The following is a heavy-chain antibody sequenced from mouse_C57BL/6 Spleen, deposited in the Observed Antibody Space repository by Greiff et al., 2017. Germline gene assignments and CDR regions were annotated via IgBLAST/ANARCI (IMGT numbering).Heavy chain of an antibody. J-gene: IGHJ3*01. V-gene: IGHV1-15*01. D-gene: IGHD1-1*01. CDR2: IDPETGGT. CDR1: GYTFTDYE. CDR3: TSEGYDLRWFAY. Sequence: VQLQQSGAELVRPGASVTLSCKASGYTFTDYEMHWVKQTPVHGLEWIGAIDPETGGTAYNQKFKGKAILTADKSSSTAYMELRSLTSEDSAVYYCTSEGYDLRWFAYWGQGTLVTVSA.